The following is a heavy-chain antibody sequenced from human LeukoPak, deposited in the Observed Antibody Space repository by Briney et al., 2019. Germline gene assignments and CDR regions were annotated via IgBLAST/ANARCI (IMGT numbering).Heavy chain of an antibody. D-gene: IGHD5-24*01. V-gene: IGHV1-18*01. CDR2: ISAYNGNT. CDR1: GYTFTSYG. Sequence: GASVKVSCKASGYTFTSYGISWVRQAPGQGLEWMGWISAYNGNTSYAQKLQGRVTMTTDTSTSTAYMELRSLRSDDTAVYYCARWLQFLRTSPQFDSWGQGTLVTVSS. J-gene: IGHJ4*02. CDR3: ARWLQFLRTSPQFDS.